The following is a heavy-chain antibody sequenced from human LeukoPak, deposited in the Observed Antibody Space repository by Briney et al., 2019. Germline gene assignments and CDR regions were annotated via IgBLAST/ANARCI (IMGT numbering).Heavy chain of an antibody. CDR1: GFTFSSYG. D-gene: IGHD3-3*01. J-gene: IGHJ4*02. CDR2: VSGSGATI. V-gene: IGHV3-23*01. Sequence: GGSLRLSCAASGFTFSSYGMSWVRQAPGKGLEWVSSVSGSGATIHYADSVKGRFTISRDNSKNTLYLQMNSLRAEDTALYYCATSYYDFWTGLDYWGQGTLVTVSS. CDR3: ATSYYDFWTGLDY.